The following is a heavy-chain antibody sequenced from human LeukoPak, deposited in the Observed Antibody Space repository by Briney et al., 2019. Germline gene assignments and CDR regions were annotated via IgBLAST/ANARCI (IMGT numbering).Heavy chain of an antibody. CDR3: ATVGLWFGELYGMDV. D-gene: IGHD3-10*01. J-gene: IGHJ6*02. Sequence: SVKVSCKASGGTFSSYAISWVRQAPGQGLEWMGGIIPIFGTANYAQKFQGRVTITADESTSTAYMELSSLRSEDTAVYYCATVGLWFGELYGMDVWGQGTTVTVSS. CDR1: GGTFSSYA. V-gene: IGHV1-69*01. CDR2: IIPIFGTA.